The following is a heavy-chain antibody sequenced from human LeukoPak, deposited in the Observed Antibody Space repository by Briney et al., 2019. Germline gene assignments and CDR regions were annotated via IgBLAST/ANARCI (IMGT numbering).Heavy chain of an antibody. Sequence: GGSLRLSCTASGFTFSLYWMTWVRQAPEKGLEWVANIKEDASEKDYVDSVKGRFTISRDNGKNSLYLQMNSLRGEDTAVYYCARLNWNYADYWGQGTLVAVSS. CDR3: ARLNWNYADY. CDR2: IKEDASEK. CDR1: GFTFSLYW. D-gene: IGHD3-3*01. J-gene: IGHJ4*02. V-gene: IGHV3-7*01.